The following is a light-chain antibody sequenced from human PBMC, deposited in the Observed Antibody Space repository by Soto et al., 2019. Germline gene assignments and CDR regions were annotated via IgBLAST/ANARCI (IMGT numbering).Light chain of an antibody. CDR1: SSNIGAGYN. J-gene: IGLJ3*02. CDR2: GDS. CDR3: QSYDSSLSGWL. Sequence: QSVLTQPPSVSGAPGQRGTISCTGSSSNIGAGYNVHWYQQVPGTAPKLLIYGDSNRPSGVPDRFSGSKSGTSASLAITGLQAADEADYYCQSYDSSLSGWLFGGGTKLTVL. V-gene: IGLV1-40*01.